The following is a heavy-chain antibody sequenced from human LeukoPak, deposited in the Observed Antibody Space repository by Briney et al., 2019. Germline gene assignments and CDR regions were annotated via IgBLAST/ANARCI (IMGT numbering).Heavy chain of an antibody. CDR3: ARGGYSYVSMDV. V-gene: IGHV3-33*01. Sequence: GGSLRLSCAASGXTFSSYGMHWVRQAPGKGLEWVVVIWYDGSNKYYAASVKGRFTISREHSRNTLYLQMNSLRAEHTAVYYCARGGYSYVSMDVWGQGTTVTVSS. D-gene: IGHD5-18*01. J-gene: IGHJ6*02. CDR2: IWYDGSNK. CDR1: GXTFSSYG.